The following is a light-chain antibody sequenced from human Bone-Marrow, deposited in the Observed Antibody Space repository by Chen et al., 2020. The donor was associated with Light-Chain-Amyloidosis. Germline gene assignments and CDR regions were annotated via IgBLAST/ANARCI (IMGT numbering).Light chain of an antibody. Sequence: QSALTQPASVSGSPGQSITISCTGTSSDVGGDNHVSWYQQHPDKAPKLMIYEVTNRPSWVPDRVSGSKSDNTASLTISGLQTEDEADYFGSSYTITNTLVFGSGTRFTVL. CDR2: EVT. CDR3: SSYTITNTLV. J-gene: IGLJ1*01. CDR1: SSDVGGDNH. V-gene: IGLV2-14*01.